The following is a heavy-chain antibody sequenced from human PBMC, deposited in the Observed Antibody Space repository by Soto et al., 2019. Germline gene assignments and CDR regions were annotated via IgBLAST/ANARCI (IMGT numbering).Heavy chain of an antibody. CDR1: GYTFTSYG. D-gene: IGHD6-19*01. CDR2: ISAYNGNT. Sequence: QVQLVQSGAEVKKPGASVKVSCKASGYTFTSYGISWVRQAPGQGLEWMGWISAYNGNTNYAQKPQGRVTMTKATSTSTASMGLSSMRSDDTAVYYCARESIAVDGTSGARHYYYGMDVWGQGTTVTVSS. J-gene: IGHJ6*02. V-gene: IGHV1-18*01. CDR3: ARESIAVDGTSGARHYYYGMDV.